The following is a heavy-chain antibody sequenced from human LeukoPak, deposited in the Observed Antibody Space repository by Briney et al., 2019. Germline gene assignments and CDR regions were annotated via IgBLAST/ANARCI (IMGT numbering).Heavy chain of an antibody. CDR3: ARSITSSWYGDFQH. D-gene: IGHD6-13*01. V-gene: IGHV4-59*01. J-gene: IGHJ1*01. CDR2: IYYTGTT. Sequence: PSETLSLTCTVSNGSISSFYWTWIRQPPGKGLEWIGYIYYTGTTDYNPSLKSRVTISVDTSKNQFSLRLSSVTAAGTAVYYCARSITSSWYGDFQHWGQGTLVTVSS. CDR1: NGSISSFY.